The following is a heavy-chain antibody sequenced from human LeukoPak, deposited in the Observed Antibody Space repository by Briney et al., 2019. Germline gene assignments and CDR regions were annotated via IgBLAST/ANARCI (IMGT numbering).Heavy chain of an antibody. D-gene: IGHD3-3*01. CDR1: GGSISSGGYY. Sequence: SETLSLTCTVSGGSISSGGYYWSWIRQHPGKGLEWIGYIYYSGSTNYNPSLKSRVTISVDTSKNQFSLKLSSVTAADTAVYYCARDNPDYDFWSGPRAWGQGTLVTVSS. CDR3: ARDNPDYDFWSGPRA. V-gene: IGHV4-61*08. CDR2: IYYSGST. J-gene: IGHJ4*02.